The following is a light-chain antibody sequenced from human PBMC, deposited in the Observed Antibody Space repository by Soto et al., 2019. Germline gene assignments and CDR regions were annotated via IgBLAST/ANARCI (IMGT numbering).Light chain of an antibody. J-gene: IGKJ2*01. CDR2: DAS. CDR1: QSINEW. Sequence: DIQMTQSPSTLSASVGDRIVITCRASQSINEWLAWYQQKPGKAPTLLISDASNLESGVPSRFSGSGSGTDFTLTINSLQPDDFTTYFCQHYSTYPYTFGQGTKLEMK. V-gene: IGKV1-5*01. CDR3: QHYSTYPYT.